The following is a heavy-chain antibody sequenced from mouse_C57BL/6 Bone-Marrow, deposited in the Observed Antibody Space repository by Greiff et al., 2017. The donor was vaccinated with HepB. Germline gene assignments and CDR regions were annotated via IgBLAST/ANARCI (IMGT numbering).Heavy chain of an antibody. Sequence: EVQLVESGPELVKPGASVKISCKASGYSFTDYNMNWVKQSNGKSLEWIGVINPNYGTTSYNQKFKGKATLTVDQSSSTAYMQLNSLTSEDSAVYYCTRSGATVVAKYYFDYWGQGTTLTVSS. J-gene: IGHJ2*01. CDR1: GYSFTDYN. V-gene: IGHV1-39*01. CDR2: INPNYGTT. D-gene: IGHD1-1*01. CDR3: TRSGATVVAKYYFDY.